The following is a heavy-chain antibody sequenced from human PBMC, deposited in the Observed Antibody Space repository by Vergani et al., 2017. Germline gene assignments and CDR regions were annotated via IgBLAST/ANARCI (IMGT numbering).Heavy chain of an antibody. Sequence: QVQLQQSGPGLVKPSQTLSLTCAISGDSVSSNSAAWNWIRQSPSRGLEWLGRTYYRSKWYNDYAVSVKSRITINPDTSKNQCSLQLNSVTPEDTAVYYCARVIVVVTATPDEYFDYWGQGTLVTVSS. V-gene: IGHV6-1*01. CDR3: ARVIVVVTATPDEYFDY. J-gene: IGHJ4*02. D-gene: IGHD2-21*02. CDR1: GDSVSSNSAA. CDR2: TYYRSKWYN.